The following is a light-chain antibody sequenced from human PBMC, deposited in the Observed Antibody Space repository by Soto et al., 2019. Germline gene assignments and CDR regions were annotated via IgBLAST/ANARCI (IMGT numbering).Light chain of an antibody. CDR2: EVS. CDR3: SSYTSSSTLDV. V-gene: IGLV2-14*01. Sequence: QSVLTQPASVSGFPGQSITISCTGTSSDVGGYNYVSWYEQHPGKAPKLMIYEVSNRPSGVSNRFSGSKSGNTASLTISGLQAEDEADYYCSSYTSSSTLDVFGTGTKV. CDR1: SSDVGGYNY. J-gene: IGLJ1*01.